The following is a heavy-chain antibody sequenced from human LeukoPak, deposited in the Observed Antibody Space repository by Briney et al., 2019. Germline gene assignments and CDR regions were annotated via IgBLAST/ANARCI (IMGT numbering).Heavy chain of an antibody. CDR2: IYYSGST. CDR1: GGSITGYY. D-gene: IGHD4-11*01. CDR3: ANYHDYSNFQGAYYLDY. Sequence: SETLSLTCTVSGGSITGYYWSWIRQPPGKGLEWIGNIYYSGSTNYNPSLKSRVTISVDTSKNQFSLKLSSVTAADTAVYYCANYHDYSNFQGAYYLDYWGQGTLVTVSS. J-gene: IGHJ4*02. V-gene: IGHV4-59*08.